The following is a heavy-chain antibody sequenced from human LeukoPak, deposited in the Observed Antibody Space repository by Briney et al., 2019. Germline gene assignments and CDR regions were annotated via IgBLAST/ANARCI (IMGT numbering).Heavy chain of an antibody. CDR3: ARDLGIAARPVGWFDP. CDR1: GGSFSGYY. D-gene: IGHD6-6*01. Sequence: SETLSLTCAVYGGSFSGYYWSRIRQPPGKGLEWIGEINHSGSTNYNPSLKSRVTISVDTSKNQFSLKLSSVTAADTAVYYCARDLGIAARPVGWFDPWGQGTLVTVSS. CDR2: INHSGST. V-gene: IGHV4-34*01. J-gene: IGHJ5*02.